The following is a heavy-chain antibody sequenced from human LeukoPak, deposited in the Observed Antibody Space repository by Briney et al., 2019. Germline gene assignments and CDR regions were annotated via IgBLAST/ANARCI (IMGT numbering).Heavy chain of an antibody. V-gene: IGHV3-66*01. J-gene: IGHJ4*02. Sequence: PGGSLRLSCAASGFTVSSNYMSWVRQAPGKGLEWVSVIYSGGSTYYADSVKGRFTISRDNSKNTLYLQMNSLRAEDTAVYYCARTYYYGSGSYEYWGQGTLVTVSS. CDR3: ARTYYYGSGSYEY. CDR1: GFTVSSNY. D-gene: IGHD3-10*01. CDR2: IYSGGST.